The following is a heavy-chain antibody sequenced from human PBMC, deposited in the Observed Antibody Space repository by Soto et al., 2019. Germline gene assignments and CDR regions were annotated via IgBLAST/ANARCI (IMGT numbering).Heavy chain of an antibody. CDR3: ARALYYYDNSGLAY. CDR1: GYTFTSYG. J-gene: IGHJ4*02. Sequence: QVRLEQSGPEVKKTGASVKVSCKASGYTFTSYGISWVRQAPGQGLEWMGWINIYSGDANYAQRFQGRVTMTRDTSTNTVYMEMRSLRSDDTAVYYCARALYYYDNSGLAYWGQGTLVTVSS. CDR2: INIYSGDA. V-gene: IGHV1-18*01. D-gene: IGHD3-22*01.